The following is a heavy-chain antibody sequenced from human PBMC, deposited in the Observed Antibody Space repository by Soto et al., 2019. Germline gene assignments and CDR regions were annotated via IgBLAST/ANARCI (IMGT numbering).Heavy chain of an antibody. CDR1: GYTFPSYA. V-gene: IGHV1-3*01. D-gene: IGHD2-2*02. CDR3: AKSATVPAAIAY. Sequence: ASVKVSCKASGYTFPSYAMHWVRQAPGQRLEWMGWINAGNGNTKYSQKFQGRVTITRDTSASTAYIELSSRRSEDTALYYCAKSATVPAAIAYWGQGTRVTVSS. J-gene: IGHJ4*02. CDR2: INAGNGNT.